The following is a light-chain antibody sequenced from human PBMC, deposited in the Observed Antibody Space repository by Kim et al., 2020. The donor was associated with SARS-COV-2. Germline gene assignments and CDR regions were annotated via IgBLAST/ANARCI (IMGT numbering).Light chain of an antibody. CDR3: QKYDSAPWT. J-gene: IGKJ1*01. Sequence: GDRVTITCRASQVINNYLAWYQQKPGKAPTVLLYGSSTLHSGVPSRFSGSGSATDFTLTISSLQPEDAGTYYCQKYDSAPWTFGHGTKV. V-gene: IGKV1-27*01. CDR1: QVINNY. CDR2: GSS.